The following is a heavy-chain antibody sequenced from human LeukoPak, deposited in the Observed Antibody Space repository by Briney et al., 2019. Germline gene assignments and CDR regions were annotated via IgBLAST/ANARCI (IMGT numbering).Heavy chain of an antibody. D-gene: IGHD7-27*01. CDR1: GYTFTSYG. CDR2: ISAYNGNT. V-gene: IGHV1-18*01. CDR3: ARTTLTWGQNWFDP. J-gene: IGHJ5*01. Sequence: GASVKVSCKASGYTFTSYGINWVRQAPGQGLEWMGWISAYNGNTNYAQKLQGRVTMTTDTSTSTAYMELRSLRSDDTAVYYCARTTLTWGQNWFDPWGQGTLVTVSS.